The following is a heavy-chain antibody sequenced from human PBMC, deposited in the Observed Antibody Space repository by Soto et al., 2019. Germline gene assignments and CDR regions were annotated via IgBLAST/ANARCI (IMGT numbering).Heavy chain of an antibody. D-gene: IGHD1-26*01. CDR1: GGSLRSYY. J-gene: IGHJ6*02. V-gene: IGHV4-59*08. CDR2: INYSGGT. CDR3: ASQGFGELHGLVDV. Sequence: QVQLQESGPRLVKPSETLSLTCTVSGGSLRSYYCSWFRQPPGKGLEWVGYINYSGGTFYNPSLKSDVTRSVDTSNTQYSPMVNSVTATDTAVYYCASQGFGELHGLVDVWGQGTRVSVSS.